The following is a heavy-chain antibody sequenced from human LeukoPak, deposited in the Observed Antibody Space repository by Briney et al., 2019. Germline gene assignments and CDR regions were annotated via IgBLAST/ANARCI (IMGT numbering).Heavy chain of an antibody. CDR1: GFTFSSYE. CDR3: AKFGRPYYYDSSGYSWFDP. D-gene: IGHD3-22*01. CDR2: ISYDGSNR. J-gene: IGHJ5*02. Sequence: GGSLRPSCAASGFTFSSYEMNWVRQAPGKGLEWVAVISYDGSNRYYADSVKGRFTISRDNSKNTLYLQMNSLRAEDTAVYYCAKFGRPYYYDSSGYSWFDPWGQGTLVTVSS. V-gene: IGHV3-30*18.